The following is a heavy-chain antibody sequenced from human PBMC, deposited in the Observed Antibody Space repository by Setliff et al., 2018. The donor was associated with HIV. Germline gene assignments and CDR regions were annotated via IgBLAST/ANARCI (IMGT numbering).Heavy chain of an antibody. J-gene: IGHJ4*02. Sequence: SETLSLTCAVSGDSISSTNWWSWVRQSPGKGLEWIGQIYRSGNTNYNPSFKNRVTISVDTSKNQFSLKLSSVTAADTAVYYCARARAAAGTQGTFDYWGQGTLVTVSS. D-gene: IGHD6-13*01. CDR1: GDSISSTNW. CDR2: IYRSGNT. V-gene: IGHV4-4*02. CDR3: ARARAAAGTQGTFDY.